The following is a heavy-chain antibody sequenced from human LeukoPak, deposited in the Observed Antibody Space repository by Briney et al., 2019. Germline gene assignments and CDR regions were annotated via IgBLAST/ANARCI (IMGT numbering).Heavy chain of an antibody. CDR1: GYTFTGYY. Sequence: ASVKVSCKASGYTFTGYYMHWVRQAPGQGLEWMGRINPNSGGTNYAQKFQGRVTMTRDTSISTAYMELSRLRSDDTAVYYCARETTVVTPGGDYWGQGTLVTVSS. CDR2: INPNSGGT. J-gene: IGHJ4*02. CDR3: ARETTVVTPGGDY. D-gene: IGHD4-23*01. V-gene: IGHV1-2*06.